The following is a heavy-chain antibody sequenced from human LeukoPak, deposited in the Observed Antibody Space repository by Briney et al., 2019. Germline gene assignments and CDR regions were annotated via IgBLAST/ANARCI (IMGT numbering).Heavy chain of an antibody. J-gene: IGHJ5*02. D-gene: IGHD6-13*01. CDR1: GDSISTYY. CDR2: IYYSGST. V-gene: IGHV4-59*01. CDR3: ARGTYSSRSWFDP. Sequence: SETLSLTCTVSGDSISTYYWNWLRQPPGKGLEWIGHIYYSGSTNYNPSLKGRVTISVDTSKNQFSLRLSSVAAADTAVYYCARGTYSSRSWFDPWGLGTLVTVSS.